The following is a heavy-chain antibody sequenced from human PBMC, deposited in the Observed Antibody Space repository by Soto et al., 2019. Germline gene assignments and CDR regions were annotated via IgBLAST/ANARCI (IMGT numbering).Heavy chain of an antibody. J-gene: IGHJ4*02. V-gene: IGHV5-51*01. D-gene: IGHD5-18*01. CDR3: ARLRTDRLQLWFLIDY. Sequence: GESLKISCQGSGYSFTSYWIGWVRQMPGKGLEWMGIIYPGDSDTRYSPSFQGQVTISADKSISTAYLQWSSLKASDTAMYYCARLRTDRLQLWFLIDYWGQGTLVTVSS. CDR1: GYSFTSYW. CDR2: IYPGDSDT.